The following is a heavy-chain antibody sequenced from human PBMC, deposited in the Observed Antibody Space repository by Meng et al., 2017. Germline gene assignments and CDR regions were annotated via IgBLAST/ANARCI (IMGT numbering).Heavy chain of an antibody. Sequence: RESRPGWVKHSETLFLTCSWSGGPISMGGYCWGWIRQHPGKGLEWIGYMYPSGSTHYNPSQESRVTISIDTSKNQLSLELSSVTAADTAVYYCARDVTGHYYFDYWGQGTLVTVSS. CDR1: GGPISMGGYC. CDR2: MYPSGST. D-gene: IGHD2-21*02. CDR3: ARDVTGHYYFDY. J-gene: IGHJ4*02. V-gene: IGHV4-31*03.